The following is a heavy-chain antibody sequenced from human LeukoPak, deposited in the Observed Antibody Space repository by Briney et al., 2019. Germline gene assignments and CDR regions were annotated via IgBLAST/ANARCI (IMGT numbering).Heavy chain of an antibody. V-gene: IGHV3-21*01. CDR3: ARDSSDSSGYFDY. CDR2: ISSSSSYI. J-gene: IGHJ4*02. D-gene: IGHD3-22*01. CDR1: GFTFSSYS. Sequence: GGSLRLSCAASGFTFSSYSMNWVRQAPGKGLEWVSSISSSSSYIYYADSVKGRFTVSRDNAKNSLYLQMNSLRAEDTAVYYCARDSSDSSGYFDYWGQGTLVTVSS.